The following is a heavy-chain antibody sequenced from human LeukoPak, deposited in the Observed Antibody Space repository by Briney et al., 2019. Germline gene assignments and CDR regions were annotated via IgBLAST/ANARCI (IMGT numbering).Heavy chain of an antibody. CDR3: ARGHLVAGSGAFDI. V-gene: IGHV4-39*07. D-gene: IGHD6-19*01. J-gene: IGHJ3*02. CDR1: GGSISSSSYY. Sequence: PSETLSLTCTVSGGSISSSSYYWGWIRQPPGTGLEWIGSIYYSGSTYYNPSLKSRVTISVDTSKNQFSLKLSSVTAADTAVYYCARGHLVAGSGAFDIWGQGTMVTVSS. CDR2: IYYSGST.